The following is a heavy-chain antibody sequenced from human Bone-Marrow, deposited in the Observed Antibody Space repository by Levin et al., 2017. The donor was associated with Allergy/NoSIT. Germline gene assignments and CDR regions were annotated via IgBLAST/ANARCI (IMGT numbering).Heavy chain of an antibody. V-gene: IGHV4-59*01. CDR3: ARVLRWLPFGDDYYFDY. D-gene: IGHD5-24*01. CDR1: GGSISSYY. Sequence: SQTLSLTCTVSGGSISSYYWSWIRQPPGKGLEWIGYIYYSGSTNYNPSLKSRVTISVDTSKNQFSLKLSSVTAADTAVYYCARVLRWLPFGDDYYFDYWGQGTLVTVSS. J-gene: IGHJ4*02. CDR2: IYYSGST.